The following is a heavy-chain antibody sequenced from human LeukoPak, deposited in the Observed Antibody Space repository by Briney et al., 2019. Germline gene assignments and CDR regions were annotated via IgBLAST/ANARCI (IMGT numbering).Heavy chain of an antibody. D-gene: IGHD3-10*01. CDR2: ISSNGFNT. J-gene: IGHJ4*02. Sequence: GGSLRLSCAASGFTFSDHYMSWIRQAPGKGLEWVSHISSNGFNTYYADSARGRFTISRDNPRKSLYLQMNSLRAEDTAVYYCARDSTSGGFDYWGQGTLVTVSS. CDR3: ARDSTSGGFDY. V-gene: IGHV3-11*04. CDR1: GFTFSDHY.